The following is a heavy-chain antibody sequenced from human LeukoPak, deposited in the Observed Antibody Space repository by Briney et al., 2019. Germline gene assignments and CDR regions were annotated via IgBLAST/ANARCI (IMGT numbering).Heavy chain of an antibody. D-gene: IGHD3-9*01. CDR2: ISSSSYI. CDR3: ARDSGGYFDRNHFGY. J-gene: IGHJ4*02. Sequence: PGGSLRLSCAASGFTFSSYSMNWVRQAPGKGLEWVSFISSSSYIYYADSVKGRFTISRDNAKNSLYLQMNSLRAEDTAVYYCARDSGGYFDRNHFGYWGQGTLVTVSS. V-gene: IGHV3-21*01. CDR1: GFTFSSYS.